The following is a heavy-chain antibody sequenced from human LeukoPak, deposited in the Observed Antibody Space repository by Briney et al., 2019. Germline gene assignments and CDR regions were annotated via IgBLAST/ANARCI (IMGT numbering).Heavy chain of an antibody. D-gene: IGHD4-17*01. CDR3: AKYDLTTVTTLFDY. CDR2: VSGSGGST. CDR1: GFTFSTYA. J-gene: IGHJ4*02. V-gene: IGHV3-23*01. Sequence: GGSLRLSCAASGFTFSTYAMNWVRQAPGKGLEWVSAVSGSGGSTYYADSVKGRFTISRDNSKNTLYLQMNSLRAEDTAVYYCAKYDLTTVTTLFDYWGQGTLVTVSS.